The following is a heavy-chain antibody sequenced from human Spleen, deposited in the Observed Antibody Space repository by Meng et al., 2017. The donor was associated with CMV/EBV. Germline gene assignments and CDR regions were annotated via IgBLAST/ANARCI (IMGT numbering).Heavy chain of an antibody. J-gene: IGHJ4*02. Sequence: SETLSLTCTVFGASVSSGSYYWSWILQPPGKGLEWIGYIYYTGITNYIPSLKSPVTISVDTSKNQLSLKLSSVTAADTCVYYCTRGLSRDSWYLSIFFDYWGQGTLVTVSS. V-gene: IGHV4-61*01. CDR3: TRGLSRDSWYLSIFFDY. CDR1: GASVSSGSYY. D-gene: IGHD6-13*01. CDR2: IYYTGIT.